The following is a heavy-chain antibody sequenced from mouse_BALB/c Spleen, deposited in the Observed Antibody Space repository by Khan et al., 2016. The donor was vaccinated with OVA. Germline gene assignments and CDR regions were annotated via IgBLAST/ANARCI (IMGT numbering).Heavy chain of an antibody. CDR3: ANHGSSSAWLTY. D-gene: IGHD1-1*01. CDR2: INPSTGYS. V-gene: IGHV1-7*01. J-gene: IGHJ3*01. Sequence: QVQLQQSGAELAKPGASVKMSCKASGYTFTNYWMHWVKQRPGQGLEWIGYINPSTGYSEYNQKFKDKATLTADKSSSTAYIQPSSLTSEDSAVYYCANHGSSSAWLTYWGQGTLVTVSA. CDR1: GYTFTNYW.